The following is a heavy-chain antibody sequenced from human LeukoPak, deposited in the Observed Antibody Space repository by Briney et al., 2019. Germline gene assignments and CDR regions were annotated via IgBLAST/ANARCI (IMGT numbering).Heavy chain of an antibody. J-gene: IGHJ4*02. CDR1: GGSISSSSYY. V-gene: IGHV4-39*01. CDR2: IYYSGST. CDR3: ARRGSSGYGPYYFDY. D-gene: IGHD3-22*01. Sequence: SETLSLTCTVSGGSISSSSYYWGWIRQPPGKGLEWIGSIYYSGSTYYNPSLKSRVTISVDPSKNQFSLKLSSVTAADTAVYYCARRGSSGYGPYYFDYWGQGTLVTVSS.